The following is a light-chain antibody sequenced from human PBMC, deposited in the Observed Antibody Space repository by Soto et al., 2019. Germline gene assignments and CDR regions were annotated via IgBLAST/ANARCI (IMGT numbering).Light chain of an antibody. Sequence: EIVMTQSPATLSVSPVESVTLSCRASQLFSSNLAWYQRRPGQAPRLLIYGASSRATGIPDRFSGSGSGTDFTLTISSLEPEDFAVYYCQQRTDWPWTFGQGNKVDIK. CDR2: GAS. J-gene: IGKJ1*01. CDR1: QLFSSN. CDR3: QQRTDWPWT. V-gene: IGKV3D-15*01.